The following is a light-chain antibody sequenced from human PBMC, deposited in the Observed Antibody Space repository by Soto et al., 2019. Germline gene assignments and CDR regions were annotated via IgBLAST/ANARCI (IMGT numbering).Light chain of an antibody. Sequence: DIVMTQSPDSLAVSLGARATINCKSSQSVLYSSNSKNYLAWYQQKPGQPPKLLIYWASTRESGVPDRFSGSGSGTDFTLTISNLQAEDVAVYYCQHYYSTPRTFGQGTTVEIK. V-gene: IGKV4-1*01. CDR3: QHYYSTPRT. CDR2: WAS. CDR1: QSVLYSSNSKNY. J-gene: IGKJ1*01.